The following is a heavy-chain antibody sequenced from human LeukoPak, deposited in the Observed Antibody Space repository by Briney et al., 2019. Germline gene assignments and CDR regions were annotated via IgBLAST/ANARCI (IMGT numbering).Heavy chain of an antibody. CDR2: IFHSGST. J-gene: IGHJ1*01. CDR1: GGSISSGGYS. D-gene: IGHD3-22*01. V-gene: IGHV4-30-2*01. Sequence: SETLSLTCAVSGGSISSGGYSWSWIRQPPGKGLEWIGYIFHSGSTYYNPSLKSRVTISVDRSKNQFSLKLSSVTAADTAVYYCARGIYYDSSGYYHEYFQHWGQGTLVTVSS. CDR3: ARGIYYDSSGYYHEYFQH.